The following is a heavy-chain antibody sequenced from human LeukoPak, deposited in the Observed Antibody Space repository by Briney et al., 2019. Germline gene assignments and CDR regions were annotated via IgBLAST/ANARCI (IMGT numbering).Heavy chain of an antibody. Sequence: PGGSLRLSCAASGFTFSSYWMSWVRQAPGKGLEWVANIKQDGSEKYYVDSVKGRFTISRDNAKNSLYLQMNSLRAEDTAVYYCARGPPLGDFWSGYYEDYWGQGTLVTVSS. V-gene: IGHV3-7*01. CDR2: IKQDGSEK. D-gene: IGHD3-3*01. CDR3: ARGPPLGDFWSGYYEDY. J-gene: IGHJ4*02. CDR1: GFTFSSYW.